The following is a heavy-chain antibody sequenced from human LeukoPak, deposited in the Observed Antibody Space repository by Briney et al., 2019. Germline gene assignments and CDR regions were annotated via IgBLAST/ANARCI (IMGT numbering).Heavy chain of an antibody. CDR2: IYTSGST. CDR3: ASLVGALDAFDV. CDR1: GGSISSGSYY. J-gene: IGHJ3*01. Sequence: SETLSLTCTVSGGSISSGSYYWSWIRQPAGKGLEWIGRIYTSGSTNYNPSLKSRVTISVDTSKNQFSLKLSSVTAADTAVYYRASLVGALDAFDVWGQGTMVTVSS. D-gene: IGHD1-26*01. V-gene: IGHV4-61*02.